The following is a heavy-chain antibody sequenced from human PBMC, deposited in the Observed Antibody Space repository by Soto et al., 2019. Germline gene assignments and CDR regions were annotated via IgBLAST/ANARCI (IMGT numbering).Heavy chain of an antibody. CDR2: INGGNGNT. Sequence: QVQLVQSGSEVKKPGASVKLSCKASGYPFTGHALHWVRQAPGQSPEWVGWINGGNGNTKYSQKLQGRVTITRDTSANTAYMEFTRVRSEDTAIYYCARDDGYGWFDPWGQGSLVTVSS. CDR1: GYPFTGHA. CDR3: ARDDGYGWFDP. J-gene: IGHJ5*02. V-gene: IGHV1-3*01. D-gene: IGHD3-16*01.